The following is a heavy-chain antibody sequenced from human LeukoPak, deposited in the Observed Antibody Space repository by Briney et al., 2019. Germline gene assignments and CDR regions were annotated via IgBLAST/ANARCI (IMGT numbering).Heavy chain of an antibody. CDR2: IYYSGST. J-gene: IGHJ4*02. Sequence: SETLSLTCTVSGGSISSYYWSWIRQPPGKGLEWIGYIYYSGSTNYNPSLKSRVTISVDTSKNQFSLKLSSVTAADTAVYYCARQGGPWYPFDYWGQGTLVTVSS. CDR3: ARQGGPWYPFDY. V-gene: IGHV4-59*08. D-gene: IGHD6-13*01. CDR1: GGSISSYY.